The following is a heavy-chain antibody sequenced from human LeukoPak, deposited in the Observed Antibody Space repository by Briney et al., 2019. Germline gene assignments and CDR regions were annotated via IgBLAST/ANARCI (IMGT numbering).Heavy chain of an antibody. J-gene: IGHJ4*02. CDR2: IKYDGSGK. Sequence: GGSLGLSCAASGFTFSSYWMTWVRQAPGKGLEWVANIKYDGSGKDYMDSVKGRFTISRDNAKNSLYLQMNSLRAEDTAVYYCARDIEAAGLFLDYWGQGTLVTVSS. CDR1: GFTFSSYW. V-gene: IGHV3-7*01. D-gene: IGHD6-13*01. CDR3: ARDIEAAGLFLDY.